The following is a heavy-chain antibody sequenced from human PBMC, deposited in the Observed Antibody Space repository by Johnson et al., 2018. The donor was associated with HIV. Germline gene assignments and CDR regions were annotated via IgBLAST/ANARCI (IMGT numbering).Heavy chain of an antibody. CDR3: AREGNYAAFDI. CDR2: LSYEGSNK. D-gene: IGHD4-11*01. V-gene: IGHV3-30*04. CDR1: GFTFSSYA. J-gene: IGHJ3*02. Sequence: QVQLVESGGGVVQPGRSLRLSCAASGFTFSSYAMHWVRQAPGKGLEWVAVLSYEGSNKYYADSVKGRFTISRDNSKNTLYLQMNSLRAEDTAVYYCAREGNYAAFDIWGQGTMVTVSS.